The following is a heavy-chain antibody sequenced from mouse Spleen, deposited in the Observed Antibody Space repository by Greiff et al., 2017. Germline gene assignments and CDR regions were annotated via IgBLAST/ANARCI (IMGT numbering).Heavy chain of an antibody. Sequence: EVQLVESGGGLVKPGGSLKLSCAASGFTFSSYAMSWVRQTPEKRLEWVATISSGGSYTYYPDSVKGRFTISRDNAKNTLYLQMSSLRSEDTAMYYCARLTGTGGFYDYWGQGTTLTVSS. CDR2: ISSGGSYT. J-gene: IGHJ2*01. D-gene: IGHD4-1*01. CDR1: GFTFSSYA. V-gene: IGHV5-9-3*01. CDR3: ARLTGTGGFYDY.